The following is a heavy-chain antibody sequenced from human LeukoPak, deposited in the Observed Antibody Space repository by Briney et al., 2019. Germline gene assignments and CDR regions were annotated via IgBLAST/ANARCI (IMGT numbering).Heavy chain of an antibody. J-gene: IGHJ2*01. D-gene: IGHD4/OR15-4a*01. V-gene: IGHV1-69*05. CDR3: ASLKAMVPGYFDL. CDR1: GGTFSSYA. CDR2: IIPIFGTA. Sequence: SVKVSYKASGGTFSSYAISWVRQAPGQGLEWMGGIIPIFGTANYAQKFQGRVTITTDESTSTAYMELSSLRSEDTAVYYCASLKAMVPGYFDLWGRGTLVTVSS.